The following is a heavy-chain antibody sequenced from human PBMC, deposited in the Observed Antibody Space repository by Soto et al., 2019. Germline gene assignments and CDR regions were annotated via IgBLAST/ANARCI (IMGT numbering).Heavy chain of an antibody. Sequence: QVQLVQSGAEVKKPGSSVKVSCKASGGTFSSYAISWVRQAPGQGLERMGGIIPIFGTANYAQKLQGRVTITADESTSTAYMELSSLRSEDTAVYYCARDGVTLPCYSYYGMDVWGQGTTVTVSS. V-gene: IGHV1-69*01. J-gene: IGHJ6*02. CDR2: IIPIFGTA. CDR1: GGTFSSYA. CDR3: ARDGVTLPCYSYYGMDV. D-gene: IGHD2-21*02.